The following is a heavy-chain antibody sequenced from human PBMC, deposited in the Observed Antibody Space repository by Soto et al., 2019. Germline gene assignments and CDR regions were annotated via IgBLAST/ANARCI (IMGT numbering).Heavy chain of an antibody. J-gene: IGHJ6*01. Sequence: SPVKLARKALGGRFDGDAGGWVRKAPGQGLEWVGGITPIFRAADYAQKFQGRITITADLSTSTSYMELTSLRSDDTAVYYCARDPRITLLRSYSGLAVWRHGSTVPVSP. D-gene: IGHD3-10*01. CDR3: ARDPRITLLRSYSGLAV. V-gene: IGHV1-69*01. CDR1: GGRFDGDA. CDR2: ITPIFRAA.